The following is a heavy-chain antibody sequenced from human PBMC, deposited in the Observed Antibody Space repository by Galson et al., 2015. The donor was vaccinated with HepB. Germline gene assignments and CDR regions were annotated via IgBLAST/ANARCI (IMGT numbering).Heavy chain of an antibody. CDR1: GFTVSNNY. Sequence: SLRLSCAASGFTVSNNYMSWVRQAPGKGLEWVAVIYSGGFTYDADSVKGRFTISRDNSKNTLYLQMNSLRAEDTAVYYCAREGGHTYGYYFDSWGQGTLVTVSS. CDR2: IYSGGFT. J-gene: IGHJ4*02. CDR3: AREGGHTYGYYFDS. D-gene: IGHD5-18*01. V-gene: IGHV3-66*02.